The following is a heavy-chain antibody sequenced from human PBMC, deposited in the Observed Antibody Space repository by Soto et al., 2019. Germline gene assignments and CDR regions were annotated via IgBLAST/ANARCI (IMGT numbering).Heavy chain of an antibody. Sequence: GASVKVSCKASRYTFTSYGISWVRQAPGQGLEWMEWISAYNGNTNYAQKLQGRVTMTTDTSTSTAYMELRSLRSDDTAVYYCARDGYYDSSGPSDGMDVWGQGTTVTVSS. CDR1: RYTFTSYG. D-gene: IGHD3-22*01. J-gene: IGHJ6*02. CDR3: ARDGYYDSSGPSDGMDV. CDR2: ISAYNGNT. V-gene: IGHV1-18*01.